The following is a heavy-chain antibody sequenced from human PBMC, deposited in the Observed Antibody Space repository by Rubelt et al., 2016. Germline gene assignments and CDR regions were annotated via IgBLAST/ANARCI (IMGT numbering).Heavy chain of an antibody. CDR1: GFAFSNYA. CDR2: IIAFTDAT. Sequence: EVQLLESGGGLVQPGGSLRLSCAASGFAFSNYAMAWVRQAPGKGLEWVSVIIAFTDATFYGDSVKGGFTISRDNSKNTLYLQMNSLREEDTALYYCAKKLVYTGFYPFDSWGQGTLVTVSS. V-gene: IGHV3-23*01. CDR3: AKKLVYTGFYPFDS. D-gene: IGHD2/OR15-2a*01. J-gene: IGHJ4*02.